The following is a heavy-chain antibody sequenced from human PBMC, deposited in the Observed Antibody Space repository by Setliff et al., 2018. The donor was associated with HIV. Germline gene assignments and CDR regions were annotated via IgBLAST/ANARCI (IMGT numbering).Heavy chain of an antibody. CDR3: AREFCTNGVCYTSYFQY. Sequence: GGSLRLSCAASGVTFSSYAMNWVRQAPGKGLEWVSYISSSGSTYYADSVKGRFTISRDNAKNLLYLQMNSLRAEDTAVYYCAREFCTNGVCYTSYFQYWGQGTLVTVSS. D-gene: IGHD2-8*01. J-gene: IGHJ1*01. CDR2: ISSSGST. CDR1: GVTFSSYA. V-gene: IGHV3-21*05.